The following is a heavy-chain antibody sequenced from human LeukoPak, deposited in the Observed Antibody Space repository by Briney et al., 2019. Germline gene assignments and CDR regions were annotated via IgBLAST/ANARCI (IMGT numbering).Heavy chain of an antibody. CDR2: ISGSGGST. Sequence: GGSLRLSCAASGFTFSSYAMSWVRQAPGKGLEWVSAISGSGGSTYYADSVKGRFTISRDNSKNTLYLQMNSLRAEDTAVYYCARGERQLVRGNWFDPWGQGTLVTVSS. J-gene: IGHJ5*02. CDR3: ARGERQLVRGNWFDP. D-gene: IGHD6-6*01. V-gene: IGHV3-23*01. CDR1: GFTFSSYA.